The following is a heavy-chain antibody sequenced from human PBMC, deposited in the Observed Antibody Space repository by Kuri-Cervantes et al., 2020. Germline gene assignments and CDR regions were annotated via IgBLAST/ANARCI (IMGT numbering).Heavy chain of an antibody. CDR1: GFTSSSYW. D-gene: IGHD4-17*01. CDR3: ARDRTTVTYHHLYFDY. J-gene: IGHJ4*02. Sequence: GGSLRLSCAASGFTSSSYWMSWVRQAPGKGLEWVANIKQAGSEKYYVDSVKGRFTISRDNAKNSLYLQMNSLRAEDTAVYYCARDRTTVTYHHLYFDYWGQGTLVTVSS. V-gene: IGHV3-7*01. CDR2: IKQAGSEK.